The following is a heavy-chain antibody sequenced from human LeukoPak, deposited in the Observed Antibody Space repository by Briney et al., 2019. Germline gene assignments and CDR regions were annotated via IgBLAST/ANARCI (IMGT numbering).Heavy chain of an antibody. V-gene: IGHV3-13*04. CDR2: IGTTGDT. CDR3: ARVQSRGYYYFDY. CDR1: GFTFSSYD. Sequence: PGGSLRLSCAASGFTFSSYDMHWVRQVSGKGLEWVSGIGTTGDTSYAGSVRGRFTISRENARNSLYLQMNSLRAGDTAVYYCARVQSRGYYYFDYWGQGTLVTVSS. J-gene: IGHJ4*02. D-gene: IGHD3-22*01.